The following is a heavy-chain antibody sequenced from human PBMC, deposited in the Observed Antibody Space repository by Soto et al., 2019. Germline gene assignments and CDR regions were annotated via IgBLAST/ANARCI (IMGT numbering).Heavy chain of an antibody. CDR2: LIGGHYGT. J-gene: IGHJ5*02. D-gene: IGHD3-10*01. Sequence: PGGSLRLSCTASGFTLQNYAMAWVRQAPGKGLEWVSTLIGGHYGTAYSYSVKGRFTVSRDNSKNCLYLQMNSLGVEDTAMYFCAKGKSTGDTDWFDPWGQGSLVTVSS. CDR3: AKGKSTGDTDWFDP. V-gene: IGHV3-23*01. CDR1: GFTLQNYA.